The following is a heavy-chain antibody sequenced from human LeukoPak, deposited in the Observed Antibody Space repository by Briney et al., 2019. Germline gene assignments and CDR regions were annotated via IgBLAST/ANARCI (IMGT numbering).Heavy chain of an antibody. CDR1: GFTFSSYW. CDR3: AKDRPVRGVGDEFDY. V-gene: IGHV3-21*01. CDR2: ISSSSSYI. Sequence: GGSLRLSCAASGFTFSSYWMHWVRQAPGKGLVWVSSISSSSSYIYYADSVKGRFTISRDNSKNTLYLQMNSLRAEDTAVYYCAKDRPVRGVGDEFDYWGQGTLVTVSS. J-gene: IGHJ4*02. D-gene: IGHD3-10*01.